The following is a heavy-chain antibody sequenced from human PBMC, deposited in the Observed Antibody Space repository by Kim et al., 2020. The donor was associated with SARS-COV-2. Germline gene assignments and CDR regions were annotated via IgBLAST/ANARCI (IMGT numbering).Heavy chain of an antibody. CDR2: ISYDGSNK. CDR1: GFTFSSYG. CDR3: AKAGYCGGDCYSYYYYYYGMDV. J-gene: IGHJ6*02. D-gene: IGHD2-21*02. V-gene: IGHV3-30*18. Sequence: GGSLRLSCAASGFTFSSYGMHWVRQAPGKGLEWVAVISYDGSNKYYADSVKGRFTISRDNSKNTLYLQMNSLRAEDTAVYYCAKAGYCGGDCYSYYYYYYGMDVWGQGTTVTVSS.